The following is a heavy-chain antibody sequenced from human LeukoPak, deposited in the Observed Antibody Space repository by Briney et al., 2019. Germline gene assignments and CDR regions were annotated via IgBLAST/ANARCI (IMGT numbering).Heavy chain of an antibody. CDR2: TYYRSKWYN. V-gene: IGHV6-1*01. D-gene: IGHD1-1*01. CDR1: GDSVSSNSAA. Sequence: LQTLSLTCAISGDSVSSNSAAWNWIRQSPSRGLEWLGRTYYRSKWYNDYAVSVKSRITINPDTSKNQFSLQLNSVTPEDTAVYYCARARPKYNWNDLYYYYYMDVWGKGTTVTVSS. J-gene: IGHJ6*03. CDR3: ARARPKYNWNDLYYYYYMDV.